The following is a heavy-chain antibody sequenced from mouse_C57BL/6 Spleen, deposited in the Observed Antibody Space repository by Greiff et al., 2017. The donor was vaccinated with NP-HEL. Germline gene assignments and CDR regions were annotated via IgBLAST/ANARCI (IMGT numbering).Heavy chain of an antibody. V-gene: IGHV1-82*01. D-gene: IGHD1-1*01. CDR3: AYERYFDY. CDR2: IYPGDGDT. Sequence: QVQLQQSGPELVKPGASVKISCKASGYAFSSSCMNWVKQRPGKGLEWIGRIYPGDGDTNYNGKFKGKATLTADKSSSTAYMQLSSLTSEDSAVYFCAYERYFDYWGQGTTLTVSS. CDR1: GYAFSSSC. J-gene: IGHJ2*01.